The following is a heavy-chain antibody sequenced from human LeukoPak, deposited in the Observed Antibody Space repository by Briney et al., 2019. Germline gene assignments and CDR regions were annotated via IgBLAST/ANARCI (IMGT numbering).Heavy chain of an antibody. D-gene: IGHD1-26*01. V-gene: IGHV3-11*01. Sequence: PGGSLRLSCAASGFTFSDYYMSWIRQAPGKGLEWVSFISSGGSIIYYADSVKGRFTISRDNAKNSLYLQMNSLRAEDMAVYYCARDVSGSRLLDYWGQGTLVTVSS. CDR2: ISSGGSII. CDR1: GFTFSDYY. J-gene: IGHJ4*02. CDR3: ARDVSGSRLLDY.